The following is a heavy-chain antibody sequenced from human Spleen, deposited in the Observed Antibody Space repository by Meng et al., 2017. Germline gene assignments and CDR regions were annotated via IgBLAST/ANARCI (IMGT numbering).Heavy chain of an antibody. V-gene: IGHV4-34*01. CDR2: INHSGST. CDR1: GGSFSAYH. J-gene: IGHJ4*02. D-gene: IGHD4-11*01. CDR3: ARGPTTMAHDFDY. Sequence: GSLRLSCAVYGGSFSAYHWSWIRQSPGKGLEWIGEINHSGSTNYNPSLESRATISVDTSQNNLSLKLSSVTAADSAVYYCARGPTTMAHDFDYWGQGTLVTVSS.